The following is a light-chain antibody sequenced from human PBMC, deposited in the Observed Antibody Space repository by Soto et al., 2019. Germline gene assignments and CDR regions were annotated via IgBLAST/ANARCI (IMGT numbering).Light chain of an antibody. CDR2: DSN. CDR1: NSTIGNHY. J-gene: IGLJ1*01. Sequence: QSVLTQPPSVSAAPGQTVTISCSGSNSTIGNHYVSWYQQFPGAAPKLLIYDSNKRPSGLPERFSASKSATSATLGITGLQTGDEADYYWGVWDGSLRLYVFGTGTKVTVL. CDR3: GVWDGSLRLYV. V-gene: IGLV1-51*01.